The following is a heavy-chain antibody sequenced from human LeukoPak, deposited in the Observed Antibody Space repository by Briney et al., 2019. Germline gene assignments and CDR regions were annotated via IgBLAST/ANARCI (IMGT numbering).Heavy chain of an antibody. CDR3: ASLESGSSSGSQVDP. CDR1: GGSFSGYY. V-gene: IGHV4-34*01. J-gene: IGHJ5*02. CDR2: INHSGST. Sequence: PSETLSLTCAVYGGSFSGYYWSWIRQPPGKGLEWFEEINHSGSTNYNPSLKSRVTISVDTSKNQFSLKLSSVTAANTAVYYCASLESGSSSGSQVDPWGQGTLVTVSS. D-gene: IGHD6-19*01.